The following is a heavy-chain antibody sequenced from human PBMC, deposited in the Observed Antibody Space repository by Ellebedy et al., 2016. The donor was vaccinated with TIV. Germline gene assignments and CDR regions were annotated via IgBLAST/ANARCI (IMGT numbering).Heavy chain of an antibody. J-gene: IGHJ4*02. Sequence: GESLKISCAASGFSVSGAYMSWVRQAPGRSLEWVSLFYRGGDTSYADSVKGRFTISRDNAKNTLYLQMDSLRAEDTAVYYCARSRQEGATPPGDYWGQGALVTVSS. CDR3: ARSRQEGATPPGDY. V-gene: IGHV3-66*01. CDR2: FYRGGDT. CDR1: GFSVSGAY. D-gene: IGHD1-26*01.